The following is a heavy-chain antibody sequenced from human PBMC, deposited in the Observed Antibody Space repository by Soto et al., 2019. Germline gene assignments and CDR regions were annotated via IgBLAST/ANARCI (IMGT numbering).Heavy chain of an antibody. CDR3: AKGGSSSWFGEYYGMAV. D-gene: IGHD6-13*01. CDR1: GFTFSSYA. CDR2: ISGSGGST. Sequence: EVQLLESGGGLVQPGGSLRLSCAASGFTFSSYAMSWVRPAPGKGLEWVSAISGSGGSTYYADSVKGRFTISRDNSKNTLYVQMNSLRAEDTAVYYCAKGGSSSWFGEYYGMAVWGQGTTVTVSS. J-gene: IGHJ6*02. V-gene: IGHV3-23*01.